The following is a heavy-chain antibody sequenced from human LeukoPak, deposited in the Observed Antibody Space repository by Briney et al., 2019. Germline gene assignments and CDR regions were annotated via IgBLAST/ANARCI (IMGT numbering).Heavy chain of an antibody. D-gene: IGHD3-22*01. CDR3: ARADYYDSSGYLGDY. J-gene: IGHJ4*02. V-gene: IGHV3-20*04. CDR2: INWKGTNI. CDR1: GFTFDDHG. Sequence: SGGSLRLSRVASGFTFDDHGMTWVRQAPGKGLEWVSGINWKGTNIDYAGSVKGRFTISRDNAKNSLYLQMNSLRAEDTAVYYCARADYYDSSGYLGDYWGQGTLVTVSS.